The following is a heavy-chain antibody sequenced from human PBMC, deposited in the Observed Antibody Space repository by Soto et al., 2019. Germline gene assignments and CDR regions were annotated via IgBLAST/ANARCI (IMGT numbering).Heavy chain of an antibody. D-gene: IGHD5-18*01. Sequence: QVQLVESGGGVVQPGRSLRLSCAASGFTFSSYGMNWVRQAPGKGLEWVAVVSYDEITKYCADSVKGRFTISRDNSKNTVYLQMNSLRPEDTAVYYCAKPLGLLRRAMAQGSDYWGQGTLVTVSS. CDR1: GFTFSSYG. CDR3: AKPLGLLRRAMAQGSDY. CDR2: VSYDEITK. V-gene: IGHV3-30*18. J-gene: IGHJ4*02.